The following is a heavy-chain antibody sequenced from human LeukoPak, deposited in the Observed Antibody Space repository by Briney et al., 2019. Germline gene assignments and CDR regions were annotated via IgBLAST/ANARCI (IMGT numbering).Heavy chain of an antibody. Sequence: GESLKISCKGSGYSFTSYWIGWVRQMPGKGLEWMGIIYPGDSHTRYSPFFQGQVPISADKSISTAYLQWSSLKASDTAMYYCARHGPSSGSFPSRNWFDPWGQGTLVTVSS. CDR1: GYSFTSYW. D-gene: IGHD1-26*01. J-gene: IGHJ5*02. CDR2: IYPGDSHT. V-gene: IGHV5-51*01. CDR3: ARHGPSSGSFPSRNWFDP.